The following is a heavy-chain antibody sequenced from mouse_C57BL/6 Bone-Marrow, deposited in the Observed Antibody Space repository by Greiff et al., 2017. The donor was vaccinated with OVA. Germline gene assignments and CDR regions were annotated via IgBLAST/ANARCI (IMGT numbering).Heavy chain of an antibody. CDR3: ARASTTVVAPYWYYDV. J-gene: IGHJ1*03. CDR1: GYTFTSYW. D-gene: IGHD1-1*01. CDR2: IHPNSGST. V-gene: IGHV1-64*01. Sequence: QVQLQQPGAELVKPGASVKLSCKASGYTFTSYWMPWVKQRPGQGLEWIGMIHPNSGSTNYNEKFKSKATLTVDKSSSTAYMQLSSLTSEDSAVYYCARASTTVVAPYWYYDVLGTGTTVTVSS.